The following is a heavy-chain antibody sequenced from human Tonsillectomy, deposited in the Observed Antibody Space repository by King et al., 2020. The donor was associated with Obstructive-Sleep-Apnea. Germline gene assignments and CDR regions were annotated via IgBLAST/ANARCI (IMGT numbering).Heavy chain of an antibody. D-gene: IGHD1-26*01. J-gene: IGHJ4*02. CDR2: INQGGST. V-gene: IGHV4-34*01. Sequence: VQLQQWGAGLLKPSETLSLTCAVYVGSFSGYYWSWIRQPPGKGLEWIGEINQGGSTNYNPSLKSRVTMSVDTSKNHFSLKLSSVTAADTAVYYCARGSGYVDYWGQGTLVTVSS. CDR1: VGSFSGYY. CDR3: ARGSGYVDY.